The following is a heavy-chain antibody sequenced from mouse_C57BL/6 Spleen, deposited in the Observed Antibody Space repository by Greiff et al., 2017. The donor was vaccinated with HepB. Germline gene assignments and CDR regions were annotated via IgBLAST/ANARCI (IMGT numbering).Heavy chain of an antibody. CDR1: GFTFSNYW. CDR3: TIITTVVASYYAMDY. V-gene: IGHV6-3*01. CDR2: IRLKSDNYAT. Sequence: EVQLQESGGGLVQPGGSMKLSCVASGFTFSNYWMNWVRQSPEKGLEWVAQIRLKSDNYATHYAESVKGRFTISRDDSKSSVYLQMNNLRAEDTGIYYCTIITTVVASYYAMDYWGQGTSVTVSS. D-gene: IGHD1-1*01. J-gene: IGHJ4*01.